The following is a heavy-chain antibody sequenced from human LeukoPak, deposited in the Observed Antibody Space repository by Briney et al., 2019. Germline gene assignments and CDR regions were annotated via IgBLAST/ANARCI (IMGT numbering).Heavy chain of an antibody. CDR3: ARDAATDDAFDI. V-gene: IGHV3-21*01. D-gene: IGHD6-13*01. J-gene: IGHJ3*02. CDR1: GFTFSSYS. Sequence: TGGSLRLSFAASGFTFSSYSMHWVRQAPGKGLEWVSSINSDSSYIYYADSVKGRFFISRDNAKNSLYLHMNSLRAEDTAVYYCARDAATDDAFDIWGQGTMVTVSS. CDR2: INSDSSYI.